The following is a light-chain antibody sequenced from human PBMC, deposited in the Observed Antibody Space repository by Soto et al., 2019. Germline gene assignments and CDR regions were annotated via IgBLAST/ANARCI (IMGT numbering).Light chain of an antibody. CDR2: NVS. J-gene: IGLJ1*01. CDR3: TSSTTDSLYV. CDR1: SSDVGGSNY. V-gene: IGLV2-14*01. Sequence: QSALTQAASVSGSPGQSITISCTGTSSDVGGSNYVSWYQQFPGKVPKLLIYNVSHRPSGVSSRFSGSKSGNTASLTISGLQAEDEADYFCTSSTTDSLYVFGTGTKLTVL.